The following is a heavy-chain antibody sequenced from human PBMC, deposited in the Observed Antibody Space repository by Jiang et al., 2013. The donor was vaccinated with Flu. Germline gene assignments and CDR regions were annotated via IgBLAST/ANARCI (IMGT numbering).Heavy chain of an antibody. J-gene: IGHJ3*02. CDR1: GLQLYQLL. D-gene: IGHD3-10*01. CDR2: LSCDSHT. Sequence: KKPGESLKISCKGSGLQLYQLLGPAGCARCPERPGVDGYHLSCDSHTRYSPSFQGQVTISADKSISTAYLQWSSLKASDTAMYYCAHYGSGIEDAFDIWGQGTMVTVSS. V-gene: IGHV5-51*03. CDR3: AHYGSGIEDAFDI.